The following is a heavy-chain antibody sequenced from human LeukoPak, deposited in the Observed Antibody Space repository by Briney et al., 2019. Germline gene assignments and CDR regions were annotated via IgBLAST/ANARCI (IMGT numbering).Heavy chain of an antibody. CDR2: IYTSGST. V-gene: IGHV4-61*02. J-gene: IGHJ3*02. D-gene: IGHD3-22*01. Sequence: PSQTLSLTCTVSGGSVTSGSYYWSWIRQPAGKGLEWIGRIYTSGSTNYNPSLKSRVTISVDTSKNQFSLKLSSVTAADTAVYYCARNTYYYDSSGYYDNAFDMWSQGTKVTVSS. CDR1: GGSVTSGSYY. CDR3: ARNTYYYDSSGYYDNAFDM.